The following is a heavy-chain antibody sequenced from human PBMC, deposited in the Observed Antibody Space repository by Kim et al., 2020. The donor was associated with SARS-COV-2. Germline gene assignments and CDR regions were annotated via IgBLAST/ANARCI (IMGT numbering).Heavy chain of an antibody. Sequence: GGSLRLSCAASGFTFDDYGMSWVRKAPGQGLEWVSGIKRNGESTGYADSVKGRFTISRDNAKNSLYLQMDSLRVDDTALYYCVRGFYHGPFDFWGQGTLVTVSS. CDR2: IKRNGEST. J-gene: IGHJ4*02. CDR1: GFTFDDYG. CDR3: VRGFYHGPFDF. V-gene: IGHV3-20*04. D-gene: IGHD2-2*01.